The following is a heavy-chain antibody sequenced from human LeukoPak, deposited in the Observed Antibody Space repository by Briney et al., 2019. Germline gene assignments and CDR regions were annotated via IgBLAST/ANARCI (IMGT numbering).Heavy chain of an antibody. D-gene: IGHD3-16*02. V-gene: IGHV4-34*01. CDR3: ARLSYVWGSYRYGLDY. CDR2: INHSGST. CDR1: GGSFSGYY. Sequence: SETLSLTCAVYGGSFSGYYWSWIRQPPGKGLEWIGEINHSGSTNYNPSLKSRVTISVDTSKNQFSLKLSSVTAADTAVYYCARLSYVWGSYRYGLDYWGQGTLVTVSS. J-gene: IGHJ4*02.